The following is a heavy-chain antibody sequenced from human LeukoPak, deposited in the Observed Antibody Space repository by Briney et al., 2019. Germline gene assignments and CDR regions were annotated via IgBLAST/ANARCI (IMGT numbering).Heavy chain of an antibody. Sequence: GGSLRLFCAASGFTFSSYGMHWFRQAPGKGLEWVAVISYDGSNKYYADSVKGRFTISRDNSKNTLYLQMNSLRAEDTAVYYCAKEGDSSGYYPEFLHWGQGTLVTVSS. V-gene: IGHV3-30*18. D-gene: IGHD3-22*01. CDR3: AKEGDSSGYYPEFLH. CDR2: ISYDGSNK. J-gene: IGHJ4*02. CDR1: GFTFSSYG.